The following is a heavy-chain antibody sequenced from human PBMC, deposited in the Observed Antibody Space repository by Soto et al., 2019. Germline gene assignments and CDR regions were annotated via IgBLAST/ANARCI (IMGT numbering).Heavy chain of an antibody. Sequence: QVQLVERGGGVVQPGRSLRLSCTASGFSFNNYGMHWVRQAPGKGLEWVAVIWYDGSNKYYAGSVKGRFTISRDNSKNTLYLQMSSLRAEDTAVYFCARDPSHGSGSYLDYWGQGTLFTVSS. D-gene: IGHD3-10*01. V-gene: IGHV3-33*01. CDR1: GFSFNNYG. CDR3: ARDPSHGSGSYLDY. CDR2: IWYDGSNK. J-gene: IGHJ4*02.